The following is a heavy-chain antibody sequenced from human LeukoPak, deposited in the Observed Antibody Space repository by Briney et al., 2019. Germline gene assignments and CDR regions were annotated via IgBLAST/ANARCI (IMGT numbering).Heavy chain of an antibody. CDR2: IGAYNGNT. V-gene: IGHV1-18*01. CDR3: ARDGGVLNYDIPNWFDP. D-gene: IGHD3-9*01. CDR1: GYTFTSYG. Sequence: ASVKVSCKASGYTFTSYGISWVRQAPGQGLEWMGWIGAYNGNTNYAQKLQGRVTMTTDTSTSTAYMELRSLRSDDTAVYYCARDGGVLNYDIPNWFDPWGQGTLVTVSS. J-gene: IGHJ5*02.